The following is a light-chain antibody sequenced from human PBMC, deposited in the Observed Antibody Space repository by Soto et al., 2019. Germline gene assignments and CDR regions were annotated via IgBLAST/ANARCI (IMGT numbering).Light chain of an antibody. CDR2: DAS. V-gene: IGKV1-33*01. Sequence: DLQMTQSPSSLSASVGDRVTITCQASHDISNYLNWYQQQPGKPPKLLIYDASNLEAGVPTRFSGSGAGTYFTFTISILQPEDRATYYCQQSTGLPTFGGGTEVEIK. CDR1: HDISNY. CDR3: QQSTGLPT. J-gene: IGKJ4*01.